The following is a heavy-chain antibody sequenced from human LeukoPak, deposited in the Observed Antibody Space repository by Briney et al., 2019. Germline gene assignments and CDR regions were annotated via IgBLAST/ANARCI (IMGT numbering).Heavy chain of an antibody. J-gene: IGHJ4*02. V-gene: IGHV3-23*01. CDR2: ISGSGGST. CDR3: ARVWFGELGHSDY. CDR1: GFTFSSYA. Sequence: PGGSLRLSCAASGFTFSSYAMSWVRQAPGKGLEWVSAISGSGGSTYYADSVKGRFTISRDNSKNTLYLQMNSLRAEDTAVYYCARVWFGELGHSDYWGQGTLVTVSS. D-gene: IGHD3-10*01.